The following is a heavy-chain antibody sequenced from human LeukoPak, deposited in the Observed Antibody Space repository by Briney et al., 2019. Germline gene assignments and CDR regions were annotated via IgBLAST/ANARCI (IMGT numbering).Heavy chain of an antibody. CDR2: ISSSGRTI. D-gene: IGHD6-19*01. Sequence: GGSLRLSCAASGFTFSSYEMNWVRQAPGKGLEWVSYISSSGRTIFNADSVKGRFTISRDNAKNSLFLQMNSLRAEDTAVYYCARDGWVDYWGQGTLATVSS. CDR3: ARDGWVDY. CDR1: GFTFSSYE. J-gene: IGHJ4*02. V-gene: IGHV3-48*03.